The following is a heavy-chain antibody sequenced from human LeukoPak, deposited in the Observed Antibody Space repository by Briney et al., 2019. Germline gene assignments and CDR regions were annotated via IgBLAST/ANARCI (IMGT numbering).Heavy chain of an antibody. CDR2: ISSSSSYI. CDR1: GFTFSSYA. J-gene: IGHJ4*02. D-gene: IGHD4-17*01. V-gene: IGHV3-21*01. CDR3: ARDLFSYGGNRNFGY. Sequence: GGSLRLSCAASGFTFSSYAMSWVRQAPGKGLEWVSSISSSSSYIYYADSVKGRFTISRDNAKNSLYLQMNSLRAEDTAVYYCARDLFSYGGNRNFGYWGQGTLVTVSS.